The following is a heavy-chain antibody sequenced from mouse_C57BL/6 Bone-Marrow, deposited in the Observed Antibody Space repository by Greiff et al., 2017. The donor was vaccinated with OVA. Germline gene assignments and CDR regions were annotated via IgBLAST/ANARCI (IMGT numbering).Heavy chain of an antibody. V-gene: IGHV1-26*01. CDR3: ARGGLSTVVATEYFDV. CDR1: GYTLTDYY. J-gene: IGHJ1*03. Sequence: EVQLQQSGPELVKPGASVKISCKASGYTLTDYYMNWVKQSHGKSLEWIGDINPNNGGTSYNQKFKGKATLTVDKSSSAAYMELRSLTSEDSAVYYCARGGLSTVVATEYFDVWGTGTTVTVSS. CDR2: INPNNGGT. D-gene: IGHD1-1*01.